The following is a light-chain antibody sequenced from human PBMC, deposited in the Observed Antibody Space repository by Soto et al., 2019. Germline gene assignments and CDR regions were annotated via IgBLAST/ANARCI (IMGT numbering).Light chain of an antibody. J-gene: IGKJ1*01. V-gene: IGKV1-5*01. Sequence: DIQMTQSPSTLSAFVGDRVTMTCRASQSIGTWLAWYQQKPGKAPKLLIYGGSSLESGVPSRFSGSGSGTEFTLTSRSLQPEDVATYYCQQYWGTFGQGTKVEIK. CDR2: GGS. CDR1: QSIGTW. CDR3: QQYWGT.